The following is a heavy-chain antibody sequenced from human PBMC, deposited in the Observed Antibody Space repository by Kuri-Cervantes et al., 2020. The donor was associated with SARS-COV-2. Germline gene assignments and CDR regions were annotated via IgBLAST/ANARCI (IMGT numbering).Heavy chain of an antibody. V-gene: IGHV3-30-3*01. J-gene: IGHJ6*02. CDR1: GFTFSSYA. Sequence: GGSLRLPCAASGFTFSSYAMHWVRQAPGKGLEWVAVISYDGSNKYYADSVKGRFTISRDNSKNTLYLQMNSLRAEDTAVYYCARCIAAAGTYYYYGMDVWGQGTTVTVSS. D-gene: IGHD6-13*01. CDR2: ISYDGSNK. CDR3: ARCIAAAGTYYYYGMDV.